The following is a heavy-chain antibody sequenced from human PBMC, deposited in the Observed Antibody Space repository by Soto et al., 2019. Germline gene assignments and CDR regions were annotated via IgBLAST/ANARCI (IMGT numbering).Heavy chain of an antibody. Sequence: SETLSLTCTVSGGSISSYYWSWIRQPPGKGLEWIGYIYYSGSTNYNPSLKSRVTISVDTSKNQFSLKLSSVTAADTAVYYCAREIGHYGMDVWGQGTTVTVSS. CDR2: IYYSGST. V-gene: IGHV4-59*01. CDR3: AREIGHYGMDV. CDR1: GGSISSYY. D-gene: IGHD2-21*01. J-gene: IGHJ6*02.